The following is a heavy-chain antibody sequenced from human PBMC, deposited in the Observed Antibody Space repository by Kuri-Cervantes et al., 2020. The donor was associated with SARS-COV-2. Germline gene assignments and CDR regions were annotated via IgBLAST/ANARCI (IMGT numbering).Heavy chain of an antibody. CDR3: ARVRTIFGVVITPYHFDY. J-gene: IGHJ4*02. V-gene: IGHV4-59*01. CDR1: GGSISSYY. CDR2: IYYSGST. D-gene: IGHD3-3*01. Sequence: SETLSLTCTVSGGSISSYYWSWIRQPPGKGLEWIGYIYYSGSTNYNPSLKSRVTISVDTSKNQFSLKLSSVTAADTAVYYCARVRTIFGVVITPYHFDYWGQGTLVTVSS.